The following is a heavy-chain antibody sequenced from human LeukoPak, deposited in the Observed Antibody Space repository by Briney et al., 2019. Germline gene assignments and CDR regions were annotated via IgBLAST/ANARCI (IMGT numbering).Heavy chain of an antibody. Sequence: GGSLRLSCAASTFTFSTYWMTWVRQAPGKGPEFVANINQDGSVKNYVDSVKGRFTISRDDAKNSLYLQMNSLRADDTAVYYCARDPGSSSFDYWGQGTLVTVSS. D-gene: IGHD6-13*01. J-gene: IGHJ4*02. V-gene: IGHV3-7*01. CDR1: TFTFSTYW. CDR3: ARDPGSSSFDY. CDR2: INQDGSVK.